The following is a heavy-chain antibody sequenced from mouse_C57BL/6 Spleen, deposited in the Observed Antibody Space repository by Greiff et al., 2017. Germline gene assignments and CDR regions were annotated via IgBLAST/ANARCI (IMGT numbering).Heavy chain of an antibody. CDR3: ARGDSNYDFDV. Sequence: VQLQQSGPGLVQPSQSLSITCTVSGFSLTSYGVHWVRQSPGKGLEWLGVIWSGGSTDYNAAFISRLSISKDNSKIQVFFKMNSLQADDTAIYYCARGDSNYDFDVWGTGTTVTVSS. CDR1: GFSLTSYG. D-gene: IGHD2-5*01. J-gene: IGHJ1*03. CDR2: IWSGGST. V-gene: IGHV2-2*01.